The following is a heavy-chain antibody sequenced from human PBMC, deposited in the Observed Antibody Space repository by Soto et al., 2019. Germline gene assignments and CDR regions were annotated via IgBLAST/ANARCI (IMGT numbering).Heavy chain of an antibody. Sequence: QVQLVQSGAEVKKPGASVKVSCKASGYTFTSYAMHWVRQAPGQRLEWMGWINAGNGNTKYSQKFQGRVTITRDTSASTAYVELSSLRSEDTAVYYCARDFSWFGELIASDYWGQGTLVTVSS. CDR3: ARDFSWFGELIASDY. CDR2: INAGNGNT. D-gene: IGHD3-10*01. V-gene: IGHV1-3*01. CDR1: GYTFTSYA. J-gene: IGHJ4*02.